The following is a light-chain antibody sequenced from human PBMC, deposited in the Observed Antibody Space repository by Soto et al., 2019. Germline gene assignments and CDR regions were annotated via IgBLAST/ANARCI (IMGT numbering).Light chain of an antibody. CDR3: QQYDIWPPYT. CDR1: QNIRSS. Sequence: LSPASLSAAPRDGVTLSCRASQNIRSSLAWYQQRPGQAPRLLIYDASTRATGIPPRFSGGGSGTEFTVTISSLQSEDFAIYYCQQYDIWPPYTFRQGTKVDIK. CDR2: DAS. J-gene: IGKJ2*01. V-gene: IGKV3-15*01.